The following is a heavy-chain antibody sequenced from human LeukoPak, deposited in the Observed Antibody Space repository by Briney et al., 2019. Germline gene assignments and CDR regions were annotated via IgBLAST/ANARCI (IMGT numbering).Heavy chain of an antibody. CDR2: ISGSGSGGST. V-gene: IGHV3-23*01. D-gene: IGHD3-10*01. Sequence: GGSLRLSCAASGFTFSSSAMSWVRQAPGKGLEWVSNISGSGSGGSTYYVDSVKGRFTISRDNSKNTLYLQMNSLRAEDTAVYYCTRQPNYYGSGSYLDYWGQGTLVTVSS. J-gene: IGHJ4*02. CDR3: TRQPNYYGSGSYLDY. CDR1: GFTFSSSA.